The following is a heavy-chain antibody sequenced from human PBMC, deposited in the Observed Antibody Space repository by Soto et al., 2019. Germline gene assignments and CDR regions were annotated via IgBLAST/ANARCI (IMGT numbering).Heavy chain of an antibody. CDR1: GYRFTSYW. D-gene: IGHD3-3*01. CDR2: IYPGDSNT. V-gene: IGHV5-51*01. J-gene: IGHJ6*02. CDR3: ARHAYDFWSGHPNPRYYYGMDV. Sequence: PGESLQISCQCSGYRFTSYWIVWVRQMPGKGLEWMGIIYPGDSNTRYSPSLQGQVTISVDKSISTAYLQWSSLKATDTAMYYCARHAYDFWSGHPNPRYYYGMDVWGQGTTVTVSS.